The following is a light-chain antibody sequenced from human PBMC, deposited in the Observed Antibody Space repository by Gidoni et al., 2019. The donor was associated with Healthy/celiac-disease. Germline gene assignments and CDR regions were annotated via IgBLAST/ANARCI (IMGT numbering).Light chain of an antibody. J-gene: IGLJ1*01. Sequence: QSALTQPASVSGSPEPSITISCTGTSSDVGSYNLVSWYQQHPGKAPKIMIYEGSKRPSGVSNRFSGSKSGNTASLTISGLQAEDEADYYCCSYAGSSTFVFGTGTKVTVL. V-gene: IGLV2-23*03. CDR1: SSDVGSYNL. CDR3: CSYAGSSTFV. CDR2: EGS.